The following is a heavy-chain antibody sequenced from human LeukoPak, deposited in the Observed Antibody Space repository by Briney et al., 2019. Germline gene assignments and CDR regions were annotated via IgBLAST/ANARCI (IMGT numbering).Heavy chain of an antibody. J-gene: IGHJ6*03. CDR3: ARAFFPGYYSYMAV. Sequence: PTETLSLTCTVSGGSISPYHWSWIRQPPGKGLEWIGYIYYSGSTNYNPSLKSRVTISVDTSKNQFSLKLSSVTAADTAVYYCARAFFPGYYSYMAVWGKGTTVTVSS. CDR1: GGSISPYH. CDR2: IYYSGST. D-gene: IGHD3-3*02. V-gene: IGHV4-59*01.